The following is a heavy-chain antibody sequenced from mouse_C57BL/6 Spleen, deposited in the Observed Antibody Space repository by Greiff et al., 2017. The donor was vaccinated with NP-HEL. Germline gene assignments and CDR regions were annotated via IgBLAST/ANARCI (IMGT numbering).Heavy chain of an antibody. CDR2: IDPSDSYT. CDR1: GYTFTSYW. CDR3: APIYDGYSAY. J-gene: IGHJ3*01. Sequence: QVQLQQPGAELVRPGTSVKLSCKASGYTFTSYWMHWVKQRPGQGLEWIGVIDPSDSYTNYNQKFKGKATLTVDTSSSTAYMQLSSLTSEDSAVYYCAPIYDGYSAYWGQGTLVTVSA. V-gene: IGHV1-59*01. D-gene: IGHD2-3*01.